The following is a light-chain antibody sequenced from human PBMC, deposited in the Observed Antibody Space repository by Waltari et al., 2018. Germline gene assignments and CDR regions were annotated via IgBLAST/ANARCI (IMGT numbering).Light chain of an antibody. CDR1: GEYSAYA. Sequence: LVLTQSPSPSASRDASAKPTCSLPGEYSAYAIPGHQQQPLKGPRYLMTVNSDGSHKKGDGISERFSGSSSDVDRYLIISRLQSDDEADYFCQTWGTGIQVFGSGTKLTVL. J-gene: IGLJ3*02. CDR3: QTWGTGIQV. V-gene: IGLV4-69*01. CDR2: VNSDGSH.